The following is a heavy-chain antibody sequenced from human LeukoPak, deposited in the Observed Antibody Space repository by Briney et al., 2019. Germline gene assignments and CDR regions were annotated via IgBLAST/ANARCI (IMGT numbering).Heavy chain of an antibody. CDR3: ARILHHYDSSGYFIGVFDI. CDR1: GGSINSDGQS. V-gene: IGHV4-30-2*01. D-gene: IGHD3-22*01. Sequence: SETLSLTCVVSGGSINSDGQSWTWIRQPPGKDLEWIGFIYHSGDTKYKPSLRGRVSISVDSSKNQFSLKLSSVTAADTAVYYCARILHHYDSSGYFIGVFDIWGQGIMVTVSS. CDR2: IYHSGDT. J-gene: IGHJ3*02.